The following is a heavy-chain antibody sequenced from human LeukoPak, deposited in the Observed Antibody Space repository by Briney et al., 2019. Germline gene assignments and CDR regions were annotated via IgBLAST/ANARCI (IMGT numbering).Heavy chain of an antibody. J-gene: IGHJ4*02. CDR2: ISSGTYI. CDR1: GFTFSRFE. V-gene: IGHV3-48*03. CDR3: TREQDREAAATVIGDS. D-gene: IGHD2-15*01. Sequence: PGGSLRLSCVASGFTFSRFEMNWVRQAPGKGLEWISHISSGTYIAYADSVKGRFTISRDNAKNSPYLQMNSLRAEDTAVYYCTREQDREAAATVIGDSWGQGTLVTVSS.